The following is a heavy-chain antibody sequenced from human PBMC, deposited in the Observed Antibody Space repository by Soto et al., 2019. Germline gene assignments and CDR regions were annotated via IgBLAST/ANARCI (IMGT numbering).Heavy chain of an antibody. CDR1: GFTFSSYE. J-gene: IGHJ6*02. Sequence: PGGSLRLSCAPSGFTFSSYEMNWVRQAPGKGLEWVSYISVSGTMRFYADAVKGRFTISRDNTKKILYLQMNSLRAEDTAPYYCATAGLTGTVWGQGTTVTVSS. CDR2: ISVSGTMR. V-gene: IGHV3-48*03. CDR3: ATAGLTGTV. D-gene: IGHD3-9*01.